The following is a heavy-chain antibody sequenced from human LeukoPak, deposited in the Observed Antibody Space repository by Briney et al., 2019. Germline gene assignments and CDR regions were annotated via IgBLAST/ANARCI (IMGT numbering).Heavy chain of an antibody. CDR2: IYSGGST. V-gene: IGHV3-66*01. D-gene: IGHD3-3*01. J-gene: IGHJ4*02. Sequence: PGGSLRLSCAASGFTVSSNYMSWVRQAPGKGLEWVSVIYSGGSTYYADSVKGRFTISRDNSKNTLYLQMNSLRAEDTAVYYCAKGDTYYDFWSGYLPFDYWGQGTLVTVSS. CDR1: GFTVSSNY. CDR3: AKGDTYYDFWSGYLPFDY.